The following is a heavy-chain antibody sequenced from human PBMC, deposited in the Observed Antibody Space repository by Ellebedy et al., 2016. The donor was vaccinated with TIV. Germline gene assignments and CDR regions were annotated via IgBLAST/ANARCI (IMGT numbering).Heavy chain of an antibody. Sequence: GGSLRLSXAASGFTFSSSAMSWVRHAPGKGLEWVSAISGSGGSTYYADSVKGRFTISRDNSKNTLYLQMNSLRAEDTAVYYCAKEGDIVATIWRYWGQGTLVTVSS. CDR2: ISGSGGST. D-gene: IGHD5-12*01. CDR3: AKEGDIVATIWRY. J-gene: IGHJ4*02. CDR1: GFTFSSSA. V-gene: IGHV3-23*01.